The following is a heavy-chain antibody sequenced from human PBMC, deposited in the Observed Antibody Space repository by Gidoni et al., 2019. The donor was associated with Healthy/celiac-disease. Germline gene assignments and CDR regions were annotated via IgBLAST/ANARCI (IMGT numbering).Heavy chain of an antibody. Sequence: QVQLVQSGAEVKKPGASVKVSCKASGNTFTSYDINWVRQATGQGLDWMGWMNHNSGNTGYAQKFQGRVTMTRNTSISTAYMELSSLRSEDTAVYYCARGYSSGWTYYYYYGMDVWGQGTTVTVSS. D-gene: IGHD6-19*01. J-gene: IGHJ6*02. CDR1: GNTFTSYD. CDR3: ARGYSSGWTYYYYYGMDV. CDR2: MNHNSGNT. V-gene: IGHV1-8*01.